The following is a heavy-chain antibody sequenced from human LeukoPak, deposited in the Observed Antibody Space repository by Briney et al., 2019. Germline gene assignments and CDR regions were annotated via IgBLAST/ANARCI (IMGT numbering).Heavy chain of an antibody. D-gene: IGHD6-19*01. CDR1: GFTFSAYW. CDR2: INSDGSST. J-gene: IGHJ4*02. V-gene: IGHV3-74*01. CDR3: ARETFSGWHFDY. Sequence: TGGSLRLSCAASGFTFSAYWMHWVRQAPGKGLVWVSRINSDGSSTSYADSAKGRFTISRDNAKNTLSLQMNSLRAEDTAVYYCARETFSGWHFDYWGQGTLVTVSS.